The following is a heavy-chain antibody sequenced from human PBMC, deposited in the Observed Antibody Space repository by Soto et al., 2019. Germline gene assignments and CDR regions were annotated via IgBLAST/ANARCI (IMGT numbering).Heavy chain of an antibody. Sequence: LRLSCAASGFTFSSYSMNWVRQAPGKGLEWVSSISSSSYIYYADSVKGRFTISRDNAKNSVYLDMNSLSAEDTAVYYCARESEDLTSNFDYWGQGTLVTVSS. J-gene: IGHJ4*02. CDR2: ISSSSYI. CDR1: GFTFSSYS. CDR3: ARESEDLTSNFDY. V-gene: IGHV3-21*01.